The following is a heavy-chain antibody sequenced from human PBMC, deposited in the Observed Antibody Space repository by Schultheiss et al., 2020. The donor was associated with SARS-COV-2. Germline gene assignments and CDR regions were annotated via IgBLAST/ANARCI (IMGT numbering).Heavy chain of an antibody. J-gene: IGHJ6*02. D-gene: IGHD3-10*01. V-gene: IGHV3-66*01. CDR2: IYSGGST. CDR1: GFTFGDYA. CDR3: ASTIWFGDHAPYYYGMDV. Sequence: GESLKISCTASGFTFGDYAMSWVRQAPGKGLEWVSVIYSGGSTYYADSVKGRFTISRDNAKNSLYLQMNSLRAEDTAVYYCASTIWFGDHAPYYYGMDVWGQGTTVTVSS.